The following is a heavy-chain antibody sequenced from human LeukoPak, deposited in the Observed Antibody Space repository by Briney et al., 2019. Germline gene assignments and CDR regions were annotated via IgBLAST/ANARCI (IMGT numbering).Heavy chain of an antibody. CDR3: AKSGGYCTNGVCYTPFDY. V-gene: IGHV3-15*07. D-gene: IGHD2-8*01. CDR1: GFTFSNAW. CDR2: IKSKTDGGTT. Sequence: GGSLRLSCAASGFTFSNAWMNWVRQAPGKGLEWVGRIKSKTDGGTTDYAAPVKGRFTISRDDSENTVSLQMNSLRAEDTAVYYCAKSGGYCTNGVCYTPFDYWGQGTLVTVSS. J-gene: IGHJ4*02.